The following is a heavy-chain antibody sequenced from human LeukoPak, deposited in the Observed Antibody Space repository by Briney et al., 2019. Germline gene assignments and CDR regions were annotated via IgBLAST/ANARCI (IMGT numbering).Heavy chain of an antibody. D-gene: IGHD5-18*01. CDR1: GFTFSIYS. V-gene: IGHV3-30*18. J-gene: IGHJ4*02. CDR3: AKEKLPSGYSFLTDY. Sequence: PGGSLRLSCAASGFTFSIYSMNWVRRAPGKGVEWVAVISYDAPNKYYAPSVKGRFTISRDDSKSTLYLHMNSLRPEDTAVYYCAKEKLPSGYSFLTDYWGQGTLVTVSS. CDR2: ISYDAPNK.